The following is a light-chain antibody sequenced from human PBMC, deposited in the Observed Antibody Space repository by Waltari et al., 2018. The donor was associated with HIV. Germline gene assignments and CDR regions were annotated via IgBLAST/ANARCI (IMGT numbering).Light chain of an antibody. CDR2: GNT. CDR3: QSYDSSLSGVV. J-gene: IGLJ2*01. Sequence: QSVLTQPPSVSGAPGQRVTISCTGSSSNIGAGYDVHWYQDLPGTAPKLLINGNTNRPPAGPDRCAGSKAGTSASLGITGLQAEDEADYDCQSYDSSLSGVVFGGGTKLTVL. V-gene: IGLV1-40*01. CDR1: SSNIGAGYD.